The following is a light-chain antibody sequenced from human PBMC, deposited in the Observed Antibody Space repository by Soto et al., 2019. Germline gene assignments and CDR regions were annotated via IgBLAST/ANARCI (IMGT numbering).Light chain of an antibody. CDR3: QQYGTSLPFT. Sequence: ELVLTQSPGTLSLSPGERATLSCRASQSVSSSYSAWYQQKPGQAPRLLIYAASSRATGIPDRFSGSGSGTDFTLTISRLEPEDFAVYFCQQYGTSLPFTFGQGTKVEIK. CDR1: QSVSSSY. CDR2: AAS. V-gene: IGKV3-20*01. J-gene: IGKJ2*01.